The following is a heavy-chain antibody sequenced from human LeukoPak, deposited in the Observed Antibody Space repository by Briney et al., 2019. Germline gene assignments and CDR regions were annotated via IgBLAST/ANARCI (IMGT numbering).Heavy chain of an antibody. CDR1: GGSISSSSYY. CDR2: IYYSGST. D-gene: IGHD3-10*01. CDR3: ARDRRGYSSGSYYPLGGDY. Sequence: SETLSLTCTVSGGSISSSSYYWGWIRQPPGKGLEWIGSIYYSGSTYYNPSLKSRVTISVDTSKNQFSLKLSSVTAADTAVYYCARDRRGYSSGSYYPLGGDYWGQGTLVTVSS. V-gene: IGHV4-39*07. J-gene: IGHJ4*02.